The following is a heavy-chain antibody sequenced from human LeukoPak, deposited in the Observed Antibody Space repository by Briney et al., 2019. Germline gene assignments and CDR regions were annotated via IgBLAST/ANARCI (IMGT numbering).Heavy chain of an antibody. CDR2: ISGSGTTI. V-gene: IGHV3-48*04. D-gene: IGHD3-10*01. CDR1: GFTFSSYW. CDR3: ARVHPYYYGSGSYLMGYYYYGMDV. J-gene: IGHJ6*02. Sequence: SGGSLRLSCAASGFTFSSYWMSWVRQSPGKGLEWVSYISGSGTTIYYADSVKGRFTISRDSAKNSLYLQMNSLRAEDTAVYYCARVHPYYYGSGSYLMGYYYYGMDVWGQGTTVTVSS.